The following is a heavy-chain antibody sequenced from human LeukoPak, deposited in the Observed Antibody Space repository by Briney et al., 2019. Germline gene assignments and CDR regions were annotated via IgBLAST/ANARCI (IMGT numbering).Heavy chain of an antibody. V-gene: IGHV1-46*01. CDR1: GYTFTSYY. Sequence: ASVKVSCKASGYTFTSYYMHWVRQAPGQGLEWMGIINPSGGSTSYAQKFQGRVTMTRDTSTSTVYMELSSLRSDDTAVYYCARDYYDSSGYYYGYFDYWGQGTLVTVSS. CDR2: INPSGGST. CDR3: ARDYYDSSGYYYGYFDY. D-gene: IGHD3-22*01. J-gene: IGHJ4*02.